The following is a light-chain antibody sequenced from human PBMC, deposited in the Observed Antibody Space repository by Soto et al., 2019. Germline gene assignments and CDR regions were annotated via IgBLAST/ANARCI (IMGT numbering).Light chain of an antibody. CDR3: QQRSNWPLT. CDR1: QSVSSY. J-gene: IGKJ3*01. V-gene: IGKV3-11*01. Sequence: EIVLTQSPATLSLSPWGRATLSCRASQSVSSYLAWYQQKPGQAPRLLIYDASNRATGIPARFSGSGSGTDFTLTISSLEPEDFAVYYCQQRSNWPLTFGPGTKVDIK. CDR2: DAS.